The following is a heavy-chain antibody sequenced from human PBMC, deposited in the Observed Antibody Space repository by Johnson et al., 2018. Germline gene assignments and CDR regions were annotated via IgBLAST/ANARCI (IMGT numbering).Heavy chain of an antibody. CDR3: AIRPQGGYSSSWPGLGGFDI. J-gene: IGHJ3*02. CDR1: GFTFSNYG. Sequence: QVQLVQSGGGVVQPGTSLRLSCAASGFTFSNYGMHWVRQAPGKGLEWVAVRWFNGNKKYYMDAVKGRFTISRDNSKNHLFLQLNSLRAEDTAAYFCAIRPQGGYSSSWPGLGGFDIWGQGTTVTVSS. D-gene: IGHD6-13*01. CDR2: RWFNGNKK. V-gene: IGHV3-33*03.